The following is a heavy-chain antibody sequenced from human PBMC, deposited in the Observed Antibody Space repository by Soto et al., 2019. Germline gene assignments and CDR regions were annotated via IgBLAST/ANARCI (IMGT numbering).Heavy chain of an antibody. CDR2: IYYSGST. J-gene: IGHJ1*01. D-gene: IGHD3-9*01. CDR3: ARAEQPWLYFQH. V-gene: IGHV4-30-4*01. CDR1: GGSISSGDYY. Sequence: SETLSLTSTVSGGSISSGDYYWSWIRQPPGKGLEWIGYIYYSGSTYYNPSLKSRVTISVDTSKNQFSLKLSSVTAADTAVYYCARAEQPWLYFQHWGQGTLVTVSS.